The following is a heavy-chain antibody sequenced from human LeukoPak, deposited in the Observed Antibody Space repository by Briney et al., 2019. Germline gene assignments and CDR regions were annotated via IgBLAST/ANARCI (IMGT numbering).Heavy chain of an antibody. CDR3: AKDPHTYSSTWYYFDY. CDR2: ISGGGGKT. J-gene: IGHJ4*02. D-gene: IGHD6-13*01. CDR1: GFTFSGYA. Sequence: GGSLRLSCAASGFTFSGYAMSWVRQAPGKGLEWVSAISGGGGKTDYADTVKGRFTISRDNSKSTMYLQMNSLRAEDTAVYYCAKDPHTYSSTWYYFDYWGQGTLVTVSS. V-gene: IGHV3-23*01.